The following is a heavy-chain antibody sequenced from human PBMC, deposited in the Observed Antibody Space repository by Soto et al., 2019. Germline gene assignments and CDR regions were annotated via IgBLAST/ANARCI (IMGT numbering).Heavy chain of an antibody. CDR3: ARASSPYSGSYGFDI. Sequence: QVQLVESGGGLVKPGGSLRLSCAASGFTFSDYYMYWIRQAPGKGLEWVSYISRSSGDYTNYAVSVKGRFTISRDNAKNSLYLQMNGLRAEDTDVYYCARASSPYSGSYGFDIWGQGTVVTVS. D-gene: IGHD3-10*01. CDR2: ISRSSGDYT. CDR1: GFTFSDYY. J-gene: IGHJ3*02. V-gene: IGHV3-11*06.